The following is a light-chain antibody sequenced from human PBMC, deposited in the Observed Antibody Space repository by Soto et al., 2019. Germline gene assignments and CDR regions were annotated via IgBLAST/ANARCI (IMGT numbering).Light chain of an antibody. J-gene: IGLJ2*01. Sequence: SALTQPPSPSGSPGQSVTISCPGTSSDVGGYNYVSWYQQHPGKAPKLMIYEVSKRPSGVPDRFSGSKSGNTASLTVSGLQAEDEADYYCSSYAGSNNYVVFGGGTKVTV. CDR1: SSDVGGYNY. CDR2: EVS. V-gene: IGLV2-8*01. CDR3: SSYAGSNNYVV.